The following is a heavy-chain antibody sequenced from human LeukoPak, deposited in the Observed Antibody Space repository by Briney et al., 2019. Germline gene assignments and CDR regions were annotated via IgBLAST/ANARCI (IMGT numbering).Heavy chain of an antibody. CDR2: ISYDGSNK. V-gene: IGHV3-30-3*01. CDR3: ARAAIVATILGNYFDY. Sequence: GSLRLSCAASGFTFSSYAMHWVRQAPGKGLEWAAVISYDGSNKYYADSVKGRFTISRDNSKNTLYLQMNSLRAEDTAVYYCARAAIVATILGNYFDYWGQGTLVTVSS. J-gene: IGHJ4*02. CDR1: GFTFSSYA. D-gene: IGHD5-12*01.